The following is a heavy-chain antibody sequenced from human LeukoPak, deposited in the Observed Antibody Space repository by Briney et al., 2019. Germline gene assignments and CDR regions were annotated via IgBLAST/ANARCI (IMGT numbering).Heavy chain of an antibody. CDR1: GFTFDDYG. Sequence: PGGSLRLSCAASGFTFDDYGMSWVRQAPGKGLEWVSGFNWNGDDTGYADSVRGRFTISGDNARNSLYLQMNSLRAEDTAFYYCARHYDILTAYSVLGYWGHGTLVTVSS. CDR2: FNWNGDDT. J-gene: IGHJ4*01. D-gene: IGHD3-9*01. CDR3: ARHYDILTAYSVLGY. V-gene: IGHV3-20*04.